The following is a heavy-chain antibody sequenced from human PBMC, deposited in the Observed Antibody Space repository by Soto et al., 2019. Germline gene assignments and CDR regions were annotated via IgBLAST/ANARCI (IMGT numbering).Heavy chain of an antibody. CDR2: IDSSSSTI. CDR3: ARGGRTGYTSGWYAGY. J-gene: IGHJ4*02. D-gene: IGHD6-19*01. V-gene: IGHV3-48*01. CDR1: GFTFSTYS. Sequence: EVQLVESGGGLVQPGGSLRLSCAASGFTFSTYSMNWVRQAPGKGLEWVSYIDSSSSTIYYADSVKGRFTISRDNAKNSLYLQMNSLRAEDTAVYYCARGGRTGYTSGWYAGYWGQGTLVTVSS.